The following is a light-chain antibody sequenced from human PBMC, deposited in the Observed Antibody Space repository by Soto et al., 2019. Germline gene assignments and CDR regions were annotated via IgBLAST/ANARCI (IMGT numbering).Light chain of an antibody. CDR1: NSDIGGYNY. CDR3: ASYTSTSTTVL. V-gene: IGLV2-14*01. CDR2: EVT. J-gene: IGLJ3*02. Sequence: QSVLTQPASVSGSPGQSITISCTGTNSDIGGYNYVSWYQQHPGKAPKLMIYEVTNRPSGVSNRFSGSKSGNTASLTISGLQAEDVADYYCASYTSTSTTVLFGGGTKLTVL.